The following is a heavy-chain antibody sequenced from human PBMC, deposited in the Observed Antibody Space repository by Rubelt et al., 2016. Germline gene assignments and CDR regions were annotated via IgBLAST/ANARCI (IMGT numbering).Heavy chain of an antibody. CDR1: GGSISSGGYY. J-gene: IGHJ4*02. Sequence: QVQLQESGPGLVKPSQTLSLTCTVSGGSISSGGYYWSWIRQHPGKGLEWIGYIYYSGSTYYNPSLKSRVTITVDTSKNRLSLKLSSVTAADTAVYYGARAPGIDGSGSYSDYWGQGTLVTVSS. D-gene: IGHD3-10*01. CDR3: ARAPGIDGSGSYSDY. V-gene: IGHV4-31*03. CDR2: IYYSGST.